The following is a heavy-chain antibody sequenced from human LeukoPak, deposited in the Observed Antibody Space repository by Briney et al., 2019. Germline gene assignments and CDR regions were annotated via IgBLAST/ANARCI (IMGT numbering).Heavy chain of an antibody. V-gene: IGHV3-15*01. CDR1: GFTFSKVR. J-gene: IGHJ1*01. CDR3: TTDLSELDDSGYYAKYFHH. Sequence: GGSLRLSCAASGFTFSKVRMSWVRQAPGKGLEWVGRIKSKTDGGTIDYAAPVKGRFTISRDDSKDTLFLQMNSLKTEDTAVYYCTTDLSELDDSGYYAKYFHHWGQGTLVSVSS. D-gene: IGHD3-22*01. CDR2: IKSKTDGGTI.